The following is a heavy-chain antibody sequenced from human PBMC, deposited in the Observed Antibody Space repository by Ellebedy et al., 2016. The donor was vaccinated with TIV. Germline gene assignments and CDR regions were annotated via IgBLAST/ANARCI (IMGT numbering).Heavy chain of an antibody. D-gene: IGHD6-13*01. V-gene: IGHV4-59*01. CDR3: ARDKGWGSSWPYGMDV. J-gene: IGHJ6*02. Sequence: SETLSLTCTVSGGSISGYYWSWIRQHPGKGLEWIGYIYYSGSTYYNPSLKSRVTISVDTSKNQFSLKLSSVTAADTAVYYCARDKGWGSSWPYGMDVWGQGTTVTVSS. CDR1: GGSISGYY. CDR2: IYYSGST.